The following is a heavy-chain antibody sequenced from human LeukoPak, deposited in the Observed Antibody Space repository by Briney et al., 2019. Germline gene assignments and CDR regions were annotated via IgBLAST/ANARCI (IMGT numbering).Heavy chain of an antibody. V-gene: IGHV4-38-2*01. CDR1: GFTFDDYA. Sequence: LRLSCAASGFTFDDYAMHWIRQPPGMGLGWIGSIYHTGSTYYNPSLKSRVTISVDTSKNQFSLKLSSVTAADTAVYYCARVPSTNYYDSSGYWGYFDYWGQGTLVTVSS. CDR3: ARVPSTNYYDSSGYWGYFDY. J-gene: IGHJ4*02. CDR2: IYHTGST. D-gene: IGHD3-22*01.